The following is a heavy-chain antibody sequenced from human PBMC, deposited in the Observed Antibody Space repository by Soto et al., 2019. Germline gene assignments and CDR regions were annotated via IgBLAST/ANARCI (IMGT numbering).Heavy chain of an antibody. D-gene: IGHD5-12*01. CDR3: ARDLGSGYDPGDY. V-gene: IGHV1-69*12. J-gene: IGHJ4*02. CDR1: GGTFSIYA. Sequence: QVQLVQSGAEVKKPGSSVKVSCKASGGTFSIYAVSWVRQAPGQGLEWMGGIIPIIGTRNYAQRFQGRITITGDESTSTAYMELSSLKSEDTAVYYCARDLGSGYDPGDYWGRGTLVTVSS. CDR2: IIPIIGTR.